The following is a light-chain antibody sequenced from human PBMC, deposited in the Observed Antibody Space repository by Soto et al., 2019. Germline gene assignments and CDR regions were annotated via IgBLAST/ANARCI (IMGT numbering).Light chain of an antibody. CDR2: GAS. CDR3: QQYGSSGT. CDR1: QSVSNNY. V-gene: IGKV3-20*01. J-gene: IGKJ1*01. Sequence: EIVLTQSPGTLSLSPGERATLSCRASQSVSNNYLACYQQRPGQAPRLLIYGASSRATGIPDRFSGSGSGTDFTLTISRLEPEDFAVYYCQQYGSSGTFGQGTKVDIK.